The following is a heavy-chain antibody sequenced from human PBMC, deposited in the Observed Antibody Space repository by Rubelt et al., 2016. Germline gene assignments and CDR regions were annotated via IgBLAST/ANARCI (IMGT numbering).Heavy chain of an antibody. D-gene: IGHD5-18*01. CDR1: GGSISSSSYY. CDR3: ARVFKMMIRL. Sequence: QVQLQESGPGLVKPSETLSLTCTVSGGSISSSSYYWGWIRQPPGKGLEWIGSIYYSGSTYYNPSLKSRVTISVDTSKNQFSLKLSSVTAADTAVYYCARVFKMMIRLWSQGTLVTVSS. V-gene: IGHV4-39*07. CDR2: IYYSGST. J-gene: IGHJ4*02.